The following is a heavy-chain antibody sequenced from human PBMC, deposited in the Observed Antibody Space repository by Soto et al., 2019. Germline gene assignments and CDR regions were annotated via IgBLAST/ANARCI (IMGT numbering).Heavy chain of an antibody. J-gene: IGHJ6*02. CDR1: GYTFTSYD. CDR2: MNPNSGNT. V-gene: IGHV1-8*01. D-gene: IGHD6-13*01. Sequence: ASVKVSCKASGYTFTSYDINWVRQATGQGLEWMGWMNPNSGNTGYAQKFQGRVTMTRNTAISTAYMELSSLRSEDTAVYYCARLPQSRIAAAGYHYGLDVWGQGTTVTVAS. CDR3: ARLPQSRIAAAGYHYGLDV.